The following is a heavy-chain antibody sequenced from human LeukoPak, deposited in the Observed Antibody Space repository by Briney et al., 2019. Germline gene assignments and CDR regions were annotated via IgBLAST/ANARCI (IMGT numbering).Heavy chain of an antibody. V-gene: IGHV4-59*01. D-gene: IGHD3-10*01. CDR3: ARSTYYYVSGSYPFDY. CDR2: IYYSGIT. CDR1: GGSISSYY. Sequence: SETLSLTCTVSGGSISSYYWSWIRQPPGKGLEWIGYIYYSGITNYNPSLKSRVTISVDTSKNQFSLKLSSVTAADTAVYYCARSTYYYVSGSYPFDYWGQGTLVTVSS. J-gene: IGHJ4*02.